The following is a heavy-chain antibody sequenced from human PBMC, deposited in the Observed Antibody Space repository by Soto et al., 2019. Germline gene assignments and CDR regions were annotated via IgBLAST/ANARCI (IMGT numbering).Heavy chain of an antibody. CDR1: GYIFTSYG. V-gene: IGHV1-18*01. CDR2: ISGYNGNT. Sequence: GASVKVSCKTSGYIFTSYGLNWVRQAPGQGLEWMGWISGYNGNTNYAQTFQDRVTMTIDTSRSTVYMELRRLTSDDTAVYYCARGWQQLPVPIDYWGQGTLVNVAS. CDR3: ARGWQQLPVPIDY. D-gene: IGHD6-13*01. J-gene: IGHJ4*02.